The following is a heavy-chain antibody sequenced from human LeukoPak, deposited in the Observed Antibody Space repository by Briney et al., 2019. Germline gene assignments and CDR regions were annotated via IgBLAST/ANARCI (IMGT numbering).Heavy chain of an antibody. V-gene: IGHV3-20*04. D-gene: IGHD2-15*01. J-gene: IGHJ4*02. CDR2: FNWNDGNT. CDR3: ARDLLYCSGGTCYSAERYFDY. CDR1: GFTFDDYG. Sequence: GGSLRLSCAASGFTFDDYGMSWVRQAPGKGLDWVSGFNWNDGNTGYADSVKGRFTISRDNAKNSLFLQMSSLRAEDTALYYCARDLLYCSGGTCYSAERYFDYWGQGTPVTVSS.